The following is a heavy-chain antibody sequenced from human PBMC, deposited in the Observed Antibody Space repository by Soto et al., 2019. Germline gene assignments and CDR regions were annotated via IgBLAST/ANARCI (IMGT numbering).Heavy chain of an antibody. CDR3: ARAYDFWSGDPYAFDI. D-gene: IGHD3-3*01. Sequence: GGSLRLSCAVSGFTFSSYSMNWVRQAPGKGLEWVSSISSSSSYIYYADSVKGRFTISRDNAKNSLYLQMNSLRAEDTAVYYCARAYDFWSGDPYAFDIWGQGTMVTVSS. CDR2: ISSSSSYI. J-gene: IGHJ3*02. CDR1: GFTFSSYS. V-gene: IGHV3-21*01.